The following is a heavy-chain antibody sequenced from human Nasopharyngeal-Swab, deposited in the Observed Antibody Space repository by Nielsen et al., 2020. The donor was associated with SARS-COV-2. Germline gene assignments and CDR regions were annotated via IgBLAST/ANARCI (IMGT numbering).Heavy chain of an antibody. J-gene: IGHJ4*02. CDR1: GFTFRSHW. D-gene: IGHD6-19*01. CDR2: ISTDGSHT. V-gene: IGHV3-74*01. CDR3: AKLGAQGAVADHFDS. Sequence: GGSLRLSCAASGFTFRSHWMHWVRQAPGRGLVWVSYISTDGSHTTSADTVKGRFTISRDDAKNMLYLQMNSLRPEDTALYYCAKLGAQGAVADHFDSWGQGTLVTVSS.